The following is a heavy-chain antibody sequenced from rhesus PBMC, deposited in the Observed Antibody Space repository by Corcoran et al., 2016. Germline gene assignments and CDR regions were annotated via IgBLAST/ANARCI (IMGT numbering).Heavy chain of an antibody. Sequence: QLQLQESGPGLVKPSETLSLTCAVSGYSISSGYGWSWIRQPPGKGLGWIGYISYSGSTSYNPSLKSRITISRDTSKNQFSLKLRSVTAADTAVYYCARGSAGTVLFDYWGQGVLVTVSS. D-gene: IGHD5-24*01. CDR3: ARGSAGTVLFDY. CDR2: ISYSGST. J-gene: IGHJ4*01. V-gene: IGHV4-122*02. CDR1: GYSISSGYG.